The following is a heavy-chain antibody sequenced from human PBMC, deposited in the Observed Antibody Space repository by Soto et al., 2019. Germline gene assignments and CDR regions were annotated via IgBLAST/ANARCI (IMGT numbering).Heavy chain of an antibody. Sequence: GGSLRLSCAASGFTFSNYAISWVRQPPGKGLEWVSAISGSGGSTYYADSVKGRFTISRDNSKNMLYLQMNSVRAEDTAVYYCAKDYYDSSGYSYFDYWGQGTQVTVSS. CDR1: GFTFSNYA. V-gene: IGHV3-23*01. CDR2: ISGSGGST. D-gene: IGHD3-22*01. J-gene: IGHJ4*02. CDR3: AKDYYDSSGYSYFDY.